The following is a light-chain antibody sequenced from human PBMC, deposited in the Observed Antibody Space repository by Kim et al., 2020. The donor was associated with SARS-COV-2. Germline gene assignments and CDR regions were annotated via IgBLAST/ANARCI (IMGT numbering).Light chain of an antibody. CDR3: QSFGGSLSGVV. V-gene: IGLV1-40*01. CDR2: GNS. CDR1: SSNLGAGYD. J-gene: IGLJ2*01. Sequence: RGTNACTGSSSNLGAGYDVHWYQQLPGTAPKRLIYGNSNRPSGVPDRFSGSKSGTSASLAITGLQAEDEAVYHCQSFGGSLSGVVFGGGTQLTVL.